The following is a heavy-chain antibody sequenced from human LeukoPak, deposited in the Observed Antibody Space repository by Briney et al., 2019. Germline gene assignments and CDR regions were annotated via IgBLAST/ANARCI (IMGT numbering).Heavy chain of an antibody. CDR1: GGTFSSYA. V-gene: IGHV1-69*05. J-gene: IGHJ5*02. D-gene: IGHD6-13*01. CDR3: ARGGIAAAGTGWFDP. CDR2: IIPIFGTA. Sequence: GASVKVSCKASGGTFSSYAISWVRQAPGQGLEWMGGIIPIFGTANYAQKFQGRVTITTDESTSAAYMELSSLRSEDTAVYYCARGGIAAAGTGWFDPWGQGTLVTVSS.